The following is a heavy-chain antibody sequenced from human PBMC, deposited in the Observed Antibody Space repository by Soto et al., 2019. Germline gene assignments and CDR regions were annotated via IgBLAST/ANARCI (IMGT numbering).Heavy chain of an antibody. D-gene: IGHD4-17*01. CDR2: IYYSGST. Sequence: QLQLQESGPGLVKPSETLSLTCTVSGGSISSSSYYWGWIRQPPGKGLEWIGSIYYSGSTYYNPSLKSRVTISVDTSKNQFSLKLSSVTAADTAVYYCARHSHDYGDYRFDYWGQGTLVTVSS. CDR1: GGSISSSSYY. V-gene: IGHV4-39*01. J-gene: IGHJ4*02. CDR3: ARHSHDYGDYRFDY.